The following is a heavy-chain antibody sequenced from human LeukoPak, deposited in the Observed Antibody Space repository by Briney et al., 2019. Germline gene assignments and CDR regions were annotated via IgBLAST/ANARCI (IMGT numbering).Heavy chain of an antibody. CDR3: ARSPFGTGKYFDF. CDR2: INHSGST. V-gene: IGHV4-34*01. Sequence: SETLSLTCAVYGGSFSGYYWSWIRQPPGKGLEWIGEINHSGSTNYNPSLKSRVTISVDTSKNQFSLKLSSVTAADTAVFYCARSPFGTGKYFDFWGQGTLVTVSS. CDR1: GGSFSGYY. D-gene: IGHD3-10*01. J-gene: IGHJ4*02.